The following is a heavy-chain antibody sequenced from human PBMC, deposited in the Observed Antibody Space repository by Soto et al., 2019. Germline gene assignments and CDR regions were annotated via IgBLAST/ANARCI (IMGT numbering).Heavy chain of an antibody. CDR3: AKDGGTYYDVPFAFDL. J-gene: IGHJ3*01. D-gene: IGHD3-10*02. CDR1: GFIFRTHA. V-gene: IGHV3-23*01. CDR2: ISGSGDTT. Sequence: SGGSLRLSCAASGFIFRTHAMSWVRQTPGKGLEWVSVISGSGDTTYYADSVKGRFTISRDNSKNTLSLHMNSLRAEDTALYYCAKDGGTYYDVPFAFDLWGQGTMVTVSS.